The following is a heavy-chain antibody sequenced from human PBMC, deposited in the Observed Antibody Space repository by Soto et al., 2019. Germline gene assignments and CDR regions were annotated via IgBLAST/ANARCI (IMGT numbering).Heavy chain of an antibody. V-gene: IGHV3-15*07. J-gene: IGHJ6*02. CDR2: IKRKIDGEKT. CDR1: GFSFSNAW. Sequence: EVQLVESGGGLVKPGGSLRLSCAASGFSFSNAWMNWVRQAPGKGLEWVGRIKRKIDGEKTDYAAPVKGRFTISRDDSKNTLSLQMNSLKADDTAVYYCTTGSVEGVWGQGTTVTVYS. CDR3: TTGSVEGV.